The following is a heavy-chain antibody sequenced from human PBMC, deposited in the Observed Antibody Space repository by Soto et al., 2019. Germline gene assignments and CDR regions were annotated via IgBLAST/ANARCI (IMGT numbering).Heavy chain of an antibody. V-gene: IGHV4-30-4*01. J-gene: IGHJ6*02. CDR2: IFHSGST. D-gene: IGHD3-10*01. CDR1: GGSINSGDYY. Sequence: SETLSLTCTVSGGSINSGDYYWTWVRQPPGKGLEWIGNIFHSGSTYYTPSLQSRVTISLDTSKNHFSLKLSSVTPADTAVYYCARDRYYGSGAYYNFYSGMDVWGQGTTVTVSS. CDR3: ARDRYYGSGAYYNFYSGMDV.